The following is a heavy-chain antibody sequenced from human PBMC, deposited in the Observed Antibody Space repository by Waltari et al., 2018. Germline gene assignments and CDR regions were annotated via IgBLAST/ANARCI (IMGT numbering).Heavy chain of an antibody. Sequence: QLQLQESGPGLVKPSETLSLTCTVSGGSFSSSSYYWGWIRQPPGKGLEWIGSIYYTWITYYNPSLKSRVTISIDPSKNHFSLKLNSVTAADTAVYYCARQGYCSSTTCSASFDYWGQGTLVTVSS. CDR1: GGSFSSSSYY. V-gene: IGHV4-39*01. CDR3: ARQGYCSSTTCSASFDY. D-gene: IGHD2-2*01. J-gene: IGHJ4*02. CDR2: IYYTWIT.